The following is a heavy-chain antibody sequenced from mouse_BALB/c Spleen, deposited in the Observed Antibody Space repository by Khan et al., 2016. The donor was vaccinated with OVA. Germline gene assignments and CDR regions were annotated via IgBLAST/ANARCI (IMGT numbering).Heavy chain of an antibody. Sequence: QVQLQQPGAELAKPGASVQMSCKASGYTFTTYWMHWVKQRHGKGLEWIGYISPTYGYTDYSENFKDKATLYADKSSSTAYMQLSRLTSEDSAVYYCTRDRIDYWGQGTTLTVSS. CDR3: TRDRIDY. V-gene: IGHV1-7*01. J-gene: IGHJ2*01. CDR1: GYTFTTYW. CDR2: ISPTYGYT.